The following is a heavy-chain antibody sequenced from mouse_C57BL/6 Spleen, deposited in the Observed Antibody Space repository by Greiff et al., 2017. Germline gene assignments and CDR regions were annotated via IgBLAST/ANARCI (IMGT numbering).Heavy chain of an antibody. CDR2: INPNNGGT. CDR1: GYTFTDYY. J-gene: IGHJ2*01. D-gene: IGHD2-10*01. CDR3: ASPYYGNYDY. V-gene: IGHV1-26*01. Sequence: VQLQQSGPELVKPGASVKISCKASGYTFTDYYMNWVKQSHGKSLEWIGDINPNNGGTSYNQKFKGKATLTVDKSSSTAYMELRSLTSEDSAVYYCASPYYGNYDYWGQGTTLT.